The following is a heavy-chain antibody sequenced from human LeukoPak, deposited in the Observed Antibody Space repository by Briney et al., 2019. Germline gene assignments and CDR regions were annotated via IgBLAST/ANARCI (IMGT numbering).Heavy chain of an antibody. CDR3: ARKYSSSWYNWFDP. J-gene: IGHJ5*02. V-gene: IGHV4-39*01. Sequence: PSETLSLTCTVSGGSISSSSYYWGWIRQPPGKGLEWIGSIYYSGSTYYNPSLKSRVTISVDTSKNQFSLKLRSVTAADTAVYYCARKYSSSWYNWFDPWGQGTLVTVSS. CDR2: IYYSGST. CDR1: GGSISSSSYY. D-gene: IGHD6-13*01.